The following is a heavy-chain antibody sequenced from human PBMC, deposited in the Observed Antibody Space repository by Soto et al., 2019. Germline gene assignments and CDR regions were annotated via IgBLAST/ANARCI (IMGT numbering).Heavy chain of an antibody. D-gene: IGHD5-12*01. CDR1: GYTFTSYD. Sequence: ASVKVSCKASGYTFTSYDIKWVRQAPGQGLEWVGWINPTSEYTAHAQKFQGRGTLTREISTATAFMELSSLTSEDTAVSYCAIADSGYHDYFDYWGQGTLVTVSA. CDR3: AIADSGYHDYFDY. J-gene: IGHJ4*02. V-gene: IGHV1-8*01. CDR2: INPTSEYT.